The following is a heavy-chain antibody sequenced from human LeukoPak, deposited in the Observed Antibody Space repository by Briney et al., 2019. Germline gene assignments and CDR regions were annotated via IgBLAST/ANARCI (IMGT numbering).Heavy chain of an antibody. CDR1: GVSISSGGYS. CDR2: IYHSGST. Sequence: SETLSLTCAVSGVSISSGGYSWSWIRQPPGKGLEWIGYIYHSGSTYYNPSLKSRVTISVDRSKNQFSLKLSSVTAADTAVYYCAREGIDCSGGSCYSWYDPWGQGTLVTVSS. CDR3: AREGIDCSGGSCYSWYDP. J-gene: IGHJ5*02. V-gene: IGHV4-30-2*01. D-gene: IGHD2-15*01.